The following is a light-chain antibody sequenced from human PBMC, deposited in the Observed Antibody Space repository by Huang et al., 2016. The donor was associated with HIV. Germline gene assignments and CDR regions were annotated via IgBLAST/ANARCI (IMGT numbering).Light chain of an antibody. CDR2: SAS. V-gene: IGKV1-39*01. CDR1: QNINTY. Sequence: DILLTQSPSSLSASVGDRVTITFRASQNINTYLNWYQQKPGKAPNLLIHSASTLHTGVPSRFSGSGSGTDFTLTVNSLQPEDSATYYCQQGYSALITFGQGTRL. CDR3: QQGYSALIT. J-gene: IGKJ5*01.